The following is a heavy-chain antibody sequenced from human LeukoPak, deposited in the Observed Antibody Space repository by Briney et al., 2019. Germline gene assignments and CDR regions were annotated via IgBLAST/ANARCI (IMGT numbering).Heavy chain of an antibody. CDR3: ARGSYYAPYYFDY. CDR2: ISSGSNTI. CDR1: GLTFSTHR. D-gene: IGHD1-26*01. V-gene: IGHV3-48*02. J-gene: IGHJ4*02. Sequence: PGGSLRLSCAASGLTFSTHRMNWLRQAPGKGLEWLSYISSGSNTIFYADSVKGRFTISRDNAKNSLFLQVNSLRDEDTAVYYCARGSYYAPYYFDYWGQGTLVTVSS.